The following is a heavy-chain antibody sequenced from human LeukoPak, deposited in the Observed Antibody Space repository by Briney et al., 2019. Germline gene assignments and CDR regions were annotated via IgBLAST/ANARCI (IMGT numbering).Heavy chain of an antibody. Sequence: ASVKVSCKASGYTFTGYYMHWVRQAPGQGLEWMGWINSNSGGTNYAQKFQGRVTMTRDTSISTAYIELSRLRSDDTAVYYCAREVSGSSNYFDYWGQGTLVTVSS. V-gene: IGHV1-2*02. CDR3: AREVSGSSNYFDY. CDR1: GYTFTGYY. CDR2: INSNSGGT. J-gene: IGHJ4*02. D-gene: IGHD1-26*01.